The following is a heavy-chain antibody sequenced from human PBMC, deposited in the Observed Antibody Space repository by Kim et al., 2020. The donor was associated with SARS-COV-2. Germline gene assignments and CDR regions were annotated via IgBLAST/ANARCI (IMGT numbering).Heavy chain of an antibody. Sequence: ASVMVSCKASGYTFTSYDINWVRQATGQGLEWMGWMNPNSGNTGYAQKFQGRVTMTRNTSISTAYMELSSLRSEDTAVYYCARGFRAAAGPFYYYYYMDVWGKGTTVTVSS. D-gene: IGHD6-13*01. CDR2: MNPNSGNT. CDR3: ARGFRAAAGPFYYYYYMDV. CDR1: GYTFTSYD. J-gene: IGHJ6*03. V-gene: IGHV1-8*01.